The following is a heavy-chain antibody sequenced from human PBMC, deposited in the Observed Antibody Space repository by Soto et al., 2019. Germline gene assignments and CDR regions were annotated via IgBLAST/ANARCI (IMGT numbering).Heavy chain of an antibody. V-gene: IGHV4-59*08. Sequence: SETLSLTCTVSGGSISSYYWSWIRQPPGKGLEWIGYIYYSGSTNYNPSHKSRVTISVDTSKNQFSLKLNSVTAADTAVYYCARRGDCSGGSCYYDAFDIWGQGTMVTVSS. D-gene: IGHD2-15*01. CDR2: IYYSGST. J-gene: IGHJ3*02. CDR3: ARRGDCSGGSCYYDAFDI. CDR1: GGSISSYY.